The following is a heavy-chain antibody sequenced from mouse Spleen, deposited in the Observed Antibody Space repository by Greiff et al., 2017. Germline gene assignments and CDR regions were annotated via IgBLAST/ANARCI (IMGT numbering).Heavy chain of an antibody. V-gene: IGHV1-85*01. CDR1: GYTFTSYD. D-gene: IGHD2-4*01. CDR3: ARRDYDYQAWFAY. Sequence: QVQLKESGPELVKPGASVKLSCKASGYTFTSYDINWVKQRHGQGLEWIGWIYPRDGSTKYNEKFKGKATLTVDTSSSTAYMELHSLTSEDSAVYFSARRDYDYQAWFAYWGQGTLVTVSA. CDR2: IYPRDGST. J-gene: IGHJ3*01.